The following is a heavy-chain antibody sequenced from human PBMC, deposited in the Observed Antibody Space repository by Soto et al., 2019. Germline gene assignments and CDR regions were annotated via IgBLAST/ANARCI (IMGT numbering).Heavy chain of an antibody. D-gene: IGHD3-22*01. CDR1: GFTFSNYG. J-gene: IGHJ4*02. Sequence: GVSLRLSCAASGFTFSNYGMHWVRQAPGKGLEWVAVIWDDGSNKYYADSVKGRFTIARYNSKNTVYLQMDSLRAEDTAVYYCARHHYSDTKGSQPDYWGQGTLVTVSS. CDR2: IWDDGSNK. CDR3: ARHHYSDTKGSQPDY. V-gene: IGHV3-33*01.